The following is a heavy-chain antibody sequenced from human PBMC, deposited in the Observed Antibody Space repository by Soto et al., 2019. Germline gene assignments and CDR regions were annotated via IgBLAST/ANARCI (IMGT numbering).Heavy chain of an antibody. CDR3: ARRASYMDV. CDR1: GGSFSGYY. J-gene: IGHJ6*03. V-gene: IGHV4-34*01. CDR2: NNHSGST. Sequence: SETLSLTCAVYGGSFSGYYWSWIRQPPGKGLEWIGENNHSGSTNYNPSLKSRVTISADTSKNQFSLKLSSVTAADTAVYYCARRASYMDVWGKGTTVTVSS. D-gene: IGHD5-12*01.